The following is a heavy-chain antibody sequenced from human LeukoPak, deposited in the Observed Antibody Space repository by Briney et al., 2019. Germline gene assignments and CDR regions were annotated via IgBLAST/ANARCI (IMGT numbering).Heavy chain of an antibody. D-gene: IGHD3/OR15-3a*01. CDR2: IWYDGSNK. Sequence: GGSLRLSCAASGFSFSSYGMHWVRQATGKGLEWVAVIWYDGSNKYYADSVKGRFTISRDNSKNTLYLQMNSLRAEDTAVYYCARDGPGSGFDYWGQGTLVTASS. J-gene: IGHJ4*02. CDR1: GFSFSSYG. CDR3: ARDGPGSGFDY. V-gene: IGHV3-33*01.